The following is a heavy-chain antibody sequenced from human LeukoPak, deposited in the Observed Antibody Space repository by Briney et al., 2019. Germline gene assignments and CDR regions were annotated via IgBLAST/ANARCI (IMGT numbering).Heavy chain of an antibody. CDR1: GFTLSDYY. J-gene: IGHJ3*02. Sequence: PGGSLRLSRAASGFTLSDYYMSWIRQAPGKGLEWVSYISSSSSYTNYADSVKGRFTISRDNAKNSLYLQMNSLRAEDTAVYYCARGMTAMVLFDIWGQGTMVTVSS. D-gene: IGHD5-18*01. CDR3: ARGMTAMVLFDI. V-gene: IGHV3-11*06. CDR2: ISSSSSYT.